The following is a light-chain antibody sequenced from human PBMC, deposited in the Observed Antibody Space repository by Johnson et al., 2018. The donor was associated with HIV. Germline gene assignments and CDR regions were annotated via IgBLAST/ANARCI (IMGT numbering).Light chain of an antibody. J-gene: IGLJ1*01. CDR1: RSNIGNNY. CDR2: ENN. Sequence: QSVLTQPPSVSAAPGQKVTISCSGSRSNIGNNYVSWYQQLPGTAPKLLIYENNKRPSGIPDRFSGSKSGTSATLDITGLQTGDEADYYCGTWDSSLSGVFGTGTKVTVL. CDR3: GTWDSSLSGV. V-gene: IGLV1-51*02.